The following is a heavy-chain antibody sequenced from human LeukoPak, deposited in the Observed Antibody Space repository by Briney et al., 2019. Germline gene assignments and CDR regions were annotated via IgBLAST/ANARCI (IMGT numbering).Heavy chain of an antibody. CDR2: FYVGGAT. Sequence: GGSLRLSCAVSGFSVTNNYMSWVRQAPGKGLEWVSVFYVGGATYYADSVKGRFTISRDNAKNSLYLQMNSLRAEDTALYFCAREKAVGWFDPWGQGTLVTVSS. V-gene: IGHV3-53*01. CDR1: GFSVTNNY. CDR3: AREKAVGWFDP. J-gene: IGHJ5*02.